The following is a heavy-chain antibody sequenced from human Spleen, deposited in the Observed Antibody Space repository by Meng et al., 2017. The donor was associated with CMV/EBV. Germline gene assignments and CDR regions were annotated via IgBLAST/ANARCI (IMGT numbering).Heavy chain of an antibody. CDR2: IKQDGSEK. CDR1: GFTFSSYW. D-gene: IGHD2-2*02. V-gene: IGHV3-7*01. CDR3: ARLGYCSSTSCYNFDY. J-gene: IGHJ4*02. Sequence: GESLKISCAASGFTFSSYWMSWVRQAPGKGLEWVANIKQDGSEKYYVDSVKGRFTISRDNAKNSLYLQMNRLRAEDRAVYYCARLGYCSSTSCYNFDYLGQGTLVTVSS.